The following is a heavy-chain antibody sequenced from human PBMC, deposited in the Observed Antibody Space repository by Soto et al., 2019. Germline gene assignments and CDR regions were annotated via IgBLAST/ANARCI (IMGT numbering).Heavy chain of an antibody. CDR1: GYTFTSYY. CDR2: INPSGGST. D-gene: IGHD4-17*01. CDR3: ARRGLNAYGDYVFGY. J-gene: IGHJ4*02. V-gene: IGHV1-46*03. Sequence: QVQLVQSGAEVKKPGASVKVSCKASGYTFTSYYMHWVRQAPGQGLEWMGIINPSGGSTSYAQKFQGRVTMTRDTSTSPVYMELSSLRSEDTAVYYCARRGLNAYGDYVFGYWGQGTLVTVSS.